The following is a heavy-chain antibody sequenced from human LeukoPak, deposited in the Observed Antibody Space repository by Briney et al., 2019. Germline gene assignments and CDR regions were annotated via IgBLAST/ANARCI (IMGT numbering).Heavy chain of an antibody. J-gene: IGHJ4*02. CDR2: ISSSVSTI. CDR3: AREAYSSGWSIWDC. Sequence: PGGSLRLSCAASGFIFSRYEMNWVGQAPGKGLEWVSYISSSVSTIFYADSVKGRFTISRDNAKNSLYLQMNSLRVEDTAVYYCAREAYSSGWSIWDCWGQGTLVTVSS. V-gene: IGHV3-48*03. CDR1: GFIFSRYE. D-gene: IGHD6-19*01.